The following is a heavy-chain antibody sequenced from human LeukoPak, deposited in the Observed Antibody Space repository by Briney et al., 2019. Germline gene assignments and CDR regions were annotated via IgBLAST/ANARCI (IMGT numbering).Heavy chain of an antibody. CDR2: IYSGGST. CDR3: ASRSYSSSWVFS. J-gene: IGHJ4*02. CDR1: GFTVSSNY. V-gene: IGHV3-53*01. Sequence: GGSLRLSCAASGFTVSSNYMSWVRQAPGKGLEWVSVIYSGGSTYYADSVKGRFTISRDNSKNTLYLQMNSLRAEDTAVYYCASRSYSSSWVFSWGQGTLVTVSS. D-gene: IGHD6-13*01.